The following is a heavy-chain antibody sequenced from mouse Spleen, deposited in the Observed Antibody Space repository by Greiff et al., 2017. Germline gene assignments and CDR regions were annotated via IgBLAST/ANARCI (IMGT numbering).Heavy chain of an antibody. CDR1: GFNIKNTY. J-gene: IGHJ4*01. V-gene: IGHV14-3*01. CDR2: IDPANGNT. D-gene: IGHD2-10*01. Sequence: VQLQQSVAELVRPGASVKLSCTASGFNIKNTYMHWVKQRPEQGLEWIGRIDPANGNTKYAPKFQGKATITADTSSNTAYLQLSSLTSEDTAIYYCAKAYYGNYGAVDYWGQGTSVTVSS. CDR3: AKAYYGNYGAVDY.